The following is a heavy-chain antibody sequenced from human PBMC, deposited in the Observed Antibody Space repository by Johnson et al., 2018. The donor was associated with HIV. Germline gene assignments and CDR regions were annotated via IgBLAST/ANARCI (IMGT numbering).Heavy chain of an antibody. CDR3: ARSVHDYSGYLWGRDAFDI. D-gene: IGHD4-17*01. Sequence: VQLVESGGGLVQPGRSLRLSCAASGFTFDDYAMHWVRQAPGKGLEWVSGISWNSGSIDYADSVKGRFTISRDNAKNYLYLQMNNLRLGDTAGYYCARSVHDYSGYLWGRDAFDIWGQGTMVIVSS. CDR2: ISWNSGSI. V-gene: IGHV3-9*01. CDR1: GFTFDDYA. J-gene: IGHJ3*02.